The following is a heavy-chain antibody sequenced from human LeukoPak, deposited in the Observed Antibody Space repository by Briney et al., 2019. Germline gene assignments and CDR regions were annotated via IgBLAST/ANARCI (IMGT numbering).Heavy chain of an antibody. CDR3: ATASVTRMRDP. J-gene: IGHJ5*02. CDR1: GYDFSDLY. CDR2: INPYSGAS. Sequence: AASVKVSCKASGYDFSDLYFHWVRQAPGQGLEWMGWINPYSGASIYAQKFQGRVTMETSSSTVYMQLSRLGYDDTAVYYCATASVTRMRDPWGQGTLVTVSS. V-gene: IGHV1-2*02.